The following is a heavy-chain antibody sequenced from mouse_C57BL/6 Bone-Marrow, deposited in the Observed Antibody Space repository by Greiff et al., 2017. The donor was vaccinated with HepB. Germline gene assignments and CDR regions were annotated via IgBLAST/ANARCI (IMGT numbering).Heavy chain of an antibody. CDR1: GYTFTSYT. D-gene: IGHD2-3*01. J-gene: IGHJ4*01. CDR3: ARDGPGARDD. V-gene: IGHV1-4*01. Sequence: VQLQQSGAELARPGASVKMSCKASGYTFTSYTMHWVKQRPGQGLEWIGYINPSSGYTKYNQKFKDKATLTADKSSSTAYMQLSSLTSEDSAVYYCARDGPGARDDWGQGTSVTVSA. CDR2: INPSSGYT.